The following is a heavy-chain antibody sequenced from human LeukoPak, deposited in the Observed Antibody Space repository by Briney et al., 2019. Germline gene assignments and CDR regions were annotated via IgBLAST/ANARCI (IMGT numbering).Heavy chain of an antibody. CDR1: GFTFSSYG. Sequence: GSLRLSCAASGFTFSSYGMHWVRQAPGKGLEWVAVIWYDGSNKYYADSVKGRFTISRDNSKNTLYLQMNSLRAEDTAVYYRARVGYYGSGSYYNGHYYYYGMDVWGQGTTVTVSS. V-gene: IGHV3-33*01. D-gene: IGHD3-10*01. CDR2: IWYDGSNK. J-gene: IGHJ6*02. CDR3: ARVGYYGSGSYYNGHYYYYGMDV.